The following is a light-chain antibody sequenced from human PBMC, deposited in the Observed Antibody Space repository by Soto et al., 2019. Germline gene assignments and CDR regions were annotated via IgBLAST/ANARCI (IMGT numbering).Light chain of an antibody. V-gene: IGKV1-5*03. CDR1: EDIRTW. CDR3: QHYKSFSLT. CDR2: SAS. J-gene: IGKJ4*01. Sequence: DIHMTQSPSTLSASVGYRFTITCRASEDIRTWLAWYQQKPGKAPKLLIYSASSLETGVPSRFRGSGSGTDFTLTISSLQPDDFEPYFCQHYKSFSLTFGGGTKVDIK.